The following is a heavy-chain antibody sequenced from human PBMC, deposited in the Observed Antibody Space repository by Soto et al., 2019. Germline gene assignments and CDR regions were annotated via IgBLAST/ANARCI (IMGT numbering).Heavy chain of an antibody. V-gene: IGHV3-74*01. CDR2: ISSDASST. CDR1: GFTISSYW. CDR3: ARLPNKSPQN. J-gene: IGHJ1*01. Sequence: EVQLVESGGGLVQPGGSLRLSCAASGFTISSYWMHWVRQAPGKGLVWVSSISSDASSTSYADPVKGRFTISRDNAKNTFFLQMNSVRAEDTAVYYCARLPNKSPQNWGQGTLVIVSP.